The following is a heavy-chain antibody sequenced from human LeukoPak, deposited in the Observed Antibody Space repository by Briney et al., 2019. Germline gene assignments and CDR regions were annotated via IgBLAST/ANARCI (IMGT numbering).Heavy chain of an antibody. D-gene: IGHD1-26*01. CDR1: GYTLTELS. CDR3: ATWRSGSYSSGAFDI. V-gene: IGHV1-24*01. Sequence: GASVKVSCKVSGYTLTELSMHWVRQAPGKGLEWMGGFDPEDGETIYAQKFQGRVTMTEDTSTDTAYMELSSLRSEDTAVYYCATWRSGSYSSGAFDIWGQGTMVTVSS. CDR2: FDPEDGET. J-gene: IGHJ3*02.